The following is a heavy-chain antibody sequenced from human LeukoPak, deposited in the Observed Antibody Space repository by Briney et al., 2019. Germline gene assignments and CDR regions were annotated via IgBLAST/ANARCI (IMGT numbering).Heavy chain of an antibody. Sequence: GGSLRLSCAASGFTFTDYWMNWVRQAPGKGLEWVSYISSSSTNIYFADSVKGRFTISRDNDKNSLYLQMNSLRDEDTAVYYCARRMGGELVAFDIWGQGTMVTVSS. CDR2: ISSSSTNI. V-gene: IGHV3-48*02. CDR1: GFTFTDYW. D-gene: IGHD1-7*01. J-gene: IGHJ3*02. CDR3: ARRMGGELVAFDI.